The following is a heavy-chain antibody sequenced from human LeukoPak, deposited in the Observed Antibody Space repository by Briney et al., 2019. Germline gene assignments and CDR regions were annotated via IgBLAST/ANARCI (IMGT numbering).Heavy chain of an antibody. CDR3: ARDDRQHVVFDH. V-gene: IGHV4-30-2*05. CDR1: GGSISSGGYS. J-gene: IGHJ4*02. Sequence: PSETLSLTCAVSGGSISSGGYSWSWIRQPPGKGLEWIGYIYHSGSTYYNPSLKSRVTISVDTSKSQFSLRLSSVTVADTAVYYCARDDRQHVVFDHWGQGTLVTVSS. D-gene: IGHD6-6*01. CDR2: IYHSGST.